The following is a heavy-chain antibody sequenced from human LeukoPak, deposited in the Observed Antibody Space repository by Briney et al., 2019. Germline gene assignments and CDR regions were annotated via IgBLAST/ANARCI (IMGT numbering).Heavy chain of an antibody. CDR2: IYYSGST. D-gene: IGHD1-26*01. Sequence: SETLSLTCTVSGGSISSYYWSWIRQPPGKGLEWIGYIYYSGSTNYNPSPKSRVTISVDTSKNQFSLKLSSVTAADTAVYYCARVHSGSYYADYYYYMDVWGKGTTVTVSS. CDR1: GGSISSYY. J-gene: IGHJ6*03. CDR3: ARVHSGSYYADYYYYMDV. V-gene: IGHV4-59*01.